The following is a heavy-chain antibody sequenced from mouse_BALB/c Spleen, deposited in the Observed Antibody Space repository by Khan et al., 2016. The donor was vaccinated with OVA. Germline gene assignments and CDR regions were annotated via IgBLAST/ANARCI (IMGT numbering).Heavy chain of an antibody. CDR3: ARQPYYHYNSMDY. CDR2: IWSDGST. Sequence: VQLQESGPGLVAPSQSLSITCTISGFSLTNYGVHWVRQPPGKGLEWLVVIWSDGSTTYNSALKSRLTISKDNSKSQVFLKMNSLQTDDTAMYFCARQPYYHYNSMDYWGQGTSGTVSS. V-gene: IGHV2-6-1*01. CDR1: GFSLTNYG. D-gene: IGHD2-10*01. J-gene: IGHJ4*01.